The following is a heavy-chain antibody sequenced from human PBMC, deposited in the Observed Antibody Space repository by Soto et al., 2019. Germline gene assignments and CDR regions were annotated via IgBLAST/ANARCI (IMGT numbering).Heavy chain of an antibody. CDR1: GGSINNYY. V-gene: IGHV4-59*01. Sequence: PPETLSLTCTVSGGSINNYYWIWIRQPPGKGLEWIGYIYYTGNTNYNPSLKSRVTISVDTSKNQVSLKLRSVTAADTAMYYCARDQGVQGDYYGMDVWGQGTTVTVSS. D-gene: IGHD3-16*01. CDR3: ARDQGVQGDYYGMDV. J-gene: IGHJ6*02. CDR2: IYYTGNT.